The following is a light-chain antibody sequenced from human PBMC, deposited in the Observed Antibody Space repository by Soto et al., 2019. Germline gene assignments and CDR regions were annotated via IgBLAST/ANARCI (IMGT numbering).Light chain of an antibody. J-gene: IGKJ1*01. Sequence: EIVMTQSPATLSVSPGERATLSYRASQSVSSNLAWYQQKPGQAPRLLIYGASNRATGIPARFSGSGSGTEFTLTISSLQSEDFAVYYCQQYNNWPQTFGQGTKVEIK. CDR2: GAS. CDR3: QQYNNWPQT. CDR1: QSVSSN. V-gene: IGKV3-15*01.